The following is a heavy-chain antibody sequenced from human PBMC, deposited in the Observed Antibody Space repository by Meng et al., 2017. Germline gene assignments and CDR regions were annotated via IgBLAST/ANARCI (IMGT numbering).Heavy chain of an antibody. D-gene: IGHD6-6*01. J-gene: IGHJ4*02. CDR2: IYYSGST. CDR3: ARSRYIEQLTGSFDY. CDR1: GGSFSGYY. V-gene: IGHV4-59*01. Sequence: SETLSLTCAVYGGSFSGYYWSWIRQPPGKGLEWIGYIYYSGSTNYNPSLKSRVTISVDTSKNQFSLKLSSVTAADTAVYYCARSRYIEQLTGSFDYWGQGTLVTVSS.